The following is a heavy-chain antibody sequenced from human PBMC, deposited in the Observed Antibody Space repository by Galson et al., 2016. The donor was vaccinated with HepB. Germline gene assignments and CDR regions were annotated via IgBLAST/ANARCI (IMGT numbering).Heavy chain of an antibody. Sequence: ETLSLTCTVSCDFVNTSGHYLTRIRQAPGKGLEWLGYDNYNGMTKYSPSLKSRVSISVDTSKNQFYLNVKSVTAADTAVYYCATYVATVTSRRANYFDPWGQGALVTVSS. J-gene: IGHJ5*02. CDR2: DNYNGMT. V-gene: IGHV4-61*08. CDR1: CDFVNTSGHY. D-gene: IGHD3-10*02. CDR3: ATYVATVTSRRANYFDP.